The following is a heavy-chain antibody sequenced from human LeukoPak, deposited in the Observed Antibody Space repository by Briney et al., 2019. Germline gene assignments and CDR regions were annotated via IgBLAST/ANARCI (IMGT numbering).Heavy chain of an antibody. CDR2: IRYDGSNK. V-gene: IGHV3-30*02. CDR3: AKDSRGDCSSTSCYNCMDV. CDR1: GFTFSSYG. J-gene: IGHJ6*03. D-gene: IGHD2-2*02. Sequence: PGGSLRLSCAASGFTFSSYGMHWVRQAPGKGLEWVAFIRYDGSNKYYADSVKGRFTISRDNSKNTLYLQMNSLRAEDTAVYHCAKDSRGDCSSTSCYNCMDVWGKGTTVTVSS.